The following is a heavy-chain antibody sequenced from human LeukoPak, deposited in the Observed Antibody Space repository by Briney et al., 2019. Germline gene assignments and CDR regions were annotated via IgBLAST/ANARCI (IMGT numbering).Heavy chain of an antibody. V-gene: IGHV3-30*18. CDR1: GFTFSSYG. CDR3: AKDFVPGYYDILTGYDY. J-gene: IGHJ4*02. CDR2: ISYDGSNK. Sequence: GGSLRLSCAASGFTFSSYGMHWVPQAPGKGLEWVAVISYDGSNKYYADSVKGRFTISRDNPKNTLYLQMNSLRAEDTAVYYCAKDFVPGYYDILTGYDYWGQGTLVTVSS. D-gene: IGHD3-9*01.